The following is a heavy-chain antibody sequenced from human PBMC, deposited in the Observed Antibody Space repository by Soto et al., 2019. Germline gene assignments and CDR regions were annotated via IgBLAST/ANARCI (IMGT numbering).Heavy chain of an antibody. J-gene: IGHJ6*02. CDR2: IYYSGST. CDR1: GGSISSYY. D-gene: IGHD3-3*01. Sequence: SETLSLTCTVSGGSISSYYWSWIRQPPGKGLEWIGYIYYSGSTNYNPSLKSRVTISVDTSKNQFSLKLSSVTAADTAVYYCARDFRITIFGVTPYYYGMDVWGQGTTVTVSS. CDR3: ARDFRITIFGVTPYYYGMDV. V-gene: IGHV4-59*12.